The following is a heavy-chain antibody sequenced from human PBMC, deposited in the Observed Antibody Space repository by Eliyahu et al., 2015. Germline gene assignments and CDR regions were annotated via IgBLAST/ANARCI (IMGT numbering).Heavy chain of an antibody. CDR2: INHSGST. CDR1: GXSFSGYY. V-gene: IGHV4-34*01. D-gene: IGHD3-10*01. J-gene: IGHJ4*02. CDR3: ARVGLSHYGSGSYGFDY. Sequence: QVQLQQWGAGLLKPSETLSLTCAVXGXSFSGYYWSWIRQPPGKGLEWIGEINHSGSTNYNPSLKSRVTISVDTSKNQFSLKLSSVTAADTAVYYCARVGLSHYGSGSYGFDYWGQGTLVTVSS.